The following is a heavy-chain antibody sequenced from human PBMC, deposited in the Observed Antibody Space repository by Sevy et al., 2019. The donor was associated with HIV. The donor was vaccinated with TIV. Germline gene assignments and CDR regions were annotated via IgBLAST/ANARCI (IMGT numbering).Heavy chain of an antibody. Sequence: GGSLRLSCAVSGFTFRSYWMSWVRQAPGKGLEWVAHIKVDGSEKYHVDSVKGGFTRSRDNAKNSLFLQMNSLRVEDTAVYYCARDCSSTSCLWGLDVWGQGTAVTVSS. CDR3: ARDCSSTSCLWGLDV. V-gene: IGHV3-7*03. D-gene: IGHD2-2*01. CDR1: GFTFRSYW. J-gene: IGHJ6*02. CDR2: IKVDGSEK.